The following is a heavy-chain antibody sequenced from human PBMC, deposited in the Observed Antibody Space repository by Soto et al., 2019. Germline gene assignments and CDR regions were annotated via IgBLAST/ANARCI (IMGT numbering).Heavy chain of an antibody. CDR2: IYHSGST. J-gene: IGHJ5*02. V-gene: IGHV4-30-2*01. Sequence: KSSETLSLTCAVSGGSISSGGYSWSWIRQPPGKGLEWIGYIYHSGSTYYNPSLKSRVTISVDRSKNQFSLKLSSVTAADTTVYYCARAFPWFDPWGQGTLVTDSS. CDR1: GGSISSGGYS. CDR3: ARAFPWFDP.